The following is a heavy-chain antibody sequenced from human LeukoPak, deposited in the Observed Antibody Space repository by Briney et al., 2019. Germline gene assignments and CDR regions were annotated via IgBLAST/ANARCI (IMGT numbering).Heavy chain of an antibody. V-gene: IGHV3-15*01. CDR1: GFTFSNAW. D-gene: IGHD1-26*01. CDR2: IKSKTDGGTT. J-gene: IGHJ4*02. CDR3: TTATGSYGPFLFDY. Sequence: GGSLRLFCAASGFTFSNAWMSWVRQAPGKGLEWVGRIKSKTDGGTTDYAAPVKGRFTISRDDSKNTLYPQMNSLKTEDTAVYYCTTATGSYGPFLFDYWGQGTLVTVSS.